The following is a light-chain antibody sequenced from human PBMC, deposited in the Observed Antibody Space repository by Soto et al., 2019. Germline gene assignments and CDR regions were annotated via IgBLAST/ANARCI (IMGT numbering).Light chain of an antibody. Sequence: QSALTQPASVSGSPGQSITISCTGTSSDVGGYNYVSWYQQHPGKAPKLMIYDVSNRPSGVSNRFSGSKSGNTASLTISGLQAEDEAEYYCSSYTSSSTLVFGTGTKVNVL. J-gene: IGLJ1*01. CDR1: SSDVGGYNY. CDR3: SSYTSSSTLV. CDR2: DVS. V-gene: IGLV2-14*01.